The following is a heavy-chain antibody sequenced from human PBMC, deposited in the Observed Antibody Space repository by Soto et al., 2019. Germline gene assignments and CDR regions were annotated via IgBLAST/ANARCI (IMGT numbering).Heavy chain of an antibody. CDR2: IGAYSGAT. D-gene: IGHD1-26*01. Sequence: SVQVSCKSSGCTFTCHYIHLVRQAPEQGPEWMGEIGAYSGATRYAQKFQGRVTMTMDTSITTVYMELKNLSPDDTAVYYCGRGRSGQIVVFDWGQGTPVTVSS. CDR3: GRGRSGQIVVFD. J-gene: IGHJ4*02. CDR1: GCTFTCHY. V-gene: IGHV1-2*02.